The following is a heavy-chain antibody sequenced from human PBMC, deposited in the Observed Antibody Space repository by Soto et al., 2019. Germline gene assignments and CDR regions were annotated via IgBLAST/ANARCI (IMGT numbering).Heavy chain of an antibody. D-gene: IGHD7-27*01. Sequence: SETLSLTCTVSGGSISSYYWSWIRQPPGKGLEWIGYIYYSGSTNYNPSLKSRVTISVDTSKNQFSLKLSSVTAADTAVYYCAGNWGNYYYGMDVWGQGTTVPVSS. CDR1: GGSISSYY. V-gene: IGHV4-59*08. J-gene: IGHJ6*02. CDR3: AGNWGNYYYGMDV. CDR2: IYYSGST.